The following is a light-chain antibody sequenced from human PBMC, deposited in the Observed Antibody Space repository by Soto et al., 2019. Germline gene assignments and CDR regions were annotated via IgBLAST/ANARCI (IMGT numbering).Light chain of an antibody. CDR1: QSISNW. J-gene: IGKJ1*01. CDR2: KAS. Sequence: DIQMTQSPSALSASVGDRVTITCRASQSISNWLAWYQQKPGKAPKLLIYKASSLEGGGPLRFSGSGSGTEFTLTISSLQPDDFAPYYCQQYNIYCTFGQGTKVEI. V-gene: IGKV1-5*03. CDR3: QQYNIYCT.